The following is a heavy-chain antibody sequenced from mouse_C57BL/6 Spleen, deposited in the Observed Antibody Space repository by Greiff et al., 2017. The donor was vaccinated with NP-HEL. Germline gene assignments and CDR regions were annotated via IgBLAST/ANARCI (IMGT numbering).Heavy chain of an antibody. Sequence: QVQLKESGAELAKPGASVKLSCKASGYTFTSYWMHWVKQRPGQGLEWIGYINPSSGYTKYNQKFKDKATLTADKSSSTAYMQLSSLTYEDSAVYYCARYDYGSSSWFAYWGQGTLVTVSA. CDR2: INPSSGYT. CDR1: GYTFTSYW. CDR3: ARYDYGSSSWFAY. J-gene: IGHJ3*01. D-gene: IGHD1-1*01. V-gene: IGHV1-7*01.